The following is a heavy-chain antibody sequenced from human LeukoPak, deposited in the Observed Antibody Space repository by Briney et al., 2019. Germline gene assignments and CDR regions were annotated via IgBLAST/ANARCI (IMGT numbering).Heavy chain of an antibody. Sequence: SETLSLTCTVSGYSISNGYYWGWIRQPPGKGLEWVGSISHRGSTYYNPSLRSRITISLDRSKQKFSLKLSSVTAADTAVYYCARASRAVAGTRVWFDPWGQGTLVTVSS. CDR3: ARASRAVAGTRVWFDP. CDR2: ISHRGST. V-gene: IGHV4-38-2*02. D-gene: IGHD6-19*01. CDR1: GYSISNGYY. J-gene: IGHJ5*02.